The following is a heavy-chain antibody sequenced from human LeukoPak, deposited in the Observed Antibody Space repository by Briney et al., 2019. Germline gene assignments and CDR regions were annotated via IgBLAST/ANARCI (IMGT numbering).Heavy chain of an antibody. CDR3: ARHGGESGYSYGKLDY. CDR2: INHSGST. D-gene: IGHD5-18*01. J-gene: IGHJ4*02. V-gene: IGHV4-34*01. Sequence: SETLSLTCAVYGGSFSGYYWSWIRQPPGKGLEWIGEINHSGSTNYNPSLKSRVTISVDTSKNQFSLKLSSVTAADTAVYYCARHGGESGYSYGKLDYWGQGTLVTVSS. CDR1: GGSFSGYY.